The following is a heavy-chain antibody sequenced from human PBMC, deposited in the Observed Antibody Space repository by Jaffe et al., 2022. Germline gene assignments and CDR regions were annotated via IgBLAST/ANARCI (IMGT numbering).Heavy chain of an antibody. CDR2: IIPIFGTA. V-gene: IGHV1-69*05. J-gene: IGHJ6*03. CDR1: GGTFSSYA. Sequence: QVQLVQSGAEVKKPGSSVKVSCKASGGTFSSYAISWVRQAPGQGLEWMGGIIPIFGTANYAQKFQGRVTITTDESTSTAYMELSSLRSEDTAVYYCARVVTGLYYYYYYYMDVWGKGTTVTVSS. CDR3: ARVVTGLYYYYYYYMDV. D-gene: IGHD7-27*01.